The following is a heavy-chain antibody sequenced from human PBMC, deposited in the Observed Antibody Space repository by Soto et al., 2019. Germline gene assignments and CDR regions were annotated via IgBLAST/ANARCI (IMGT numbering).Heavy chain of an antibody. CDR3: ARETYSSGWTPTFDY. J-gene: IGHJ4*02. CDR1: GLTFSSYA. Sequence: QVQLVESGGGVVQPGRSLRLSCADSGLTFSSYAMHWVRQAPGKGLEWVAVISYDGSNKYYADSVKGRFTISRDNSKNTLYLQMNSLRAEDTAVYYCARETYSSGWTPTFDYWGQGTLVTFSS. D-gene: IGHD6-19*01. V-gene: IGHV3-30-3*01. CDR2: ISYDGSNK.